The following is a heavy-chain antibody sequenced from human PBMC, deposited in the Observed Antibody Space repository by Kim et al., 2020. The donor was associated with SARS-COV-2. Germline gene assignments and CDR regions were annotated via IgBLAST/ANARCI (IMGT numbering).Heavy chain of an antibody. Sequence: GGSLRLSCAASGFTFSSYGMHWVRQAPGKGLEWVAVISYDGSNKYYADSVKGRFTISRDNSKNTLYLQMNSLRAEDTAVYYCAKDGEWELLGYWGQGTLVTVSS. J-gene: IGHJ4*02. V-gene: IGHV3-30*18. D-gene: IGHD1-26*01. CDR2: ISYDGSNK. CDR3: AKDGEWELLGY. CDR1: GFTFSSYG.